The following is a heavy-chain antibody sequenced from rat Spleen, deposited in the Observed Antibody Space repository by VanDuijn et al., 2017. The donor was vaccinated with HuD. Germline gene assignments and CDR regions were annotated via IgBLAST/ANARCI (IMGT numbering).Heavy chain of an antibody. CDR1: GFTFSNYG. V-gene: IGHV5-29*01. D-gene: IGHD1-2*01. CDR2: ISYDGGTT. CDR3: TTLSSYTHWYFDF. J-gene: IGHJ1*01. Sequence: EVQLVESDGGLVQPGRSLKLSCAASGFTFSNYGMAWVRQAPTKGLEWVASISYDGGTTYYRDSVKGRFTISRDNAKRTLNLQMDSLRSEDTATYYCTTLSSYTHWYFDFWGPGTMVTVSS.